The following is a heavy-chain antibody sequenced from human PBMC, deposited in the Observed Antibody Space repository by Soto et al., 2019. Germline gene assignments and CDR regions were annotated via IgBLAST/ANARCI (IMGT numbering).Heavy chain of an antibody. V-gene: IGHV4-59*01. CDR2: IYYSGST. CDR1: GGSISSYY. CDR3: ARAPLGIIVAPDF. D-gene: IGHD3-22*01. J-gene: IGHJ4*02. Sequence: PSETLSLTCTVSGGSISSYYWSWIRQPPGKGLEWIGYIYYSGSTNYNPSLKSRVTVSTDTSITTTYMELSSLTSDDTAVYYCARAPLGIIVAPDFWGQGTLVTVSS.